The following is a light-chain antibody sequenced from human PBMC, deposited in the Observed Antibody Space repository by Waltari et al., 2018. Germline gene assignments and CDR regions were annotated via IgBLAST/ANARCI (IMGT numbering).Light chain of an antibody. J-gene: IGKJ1*01. CDR1: QSISSW. CDR3: QQYKT. V-gene: IGKV1-5*03. Sequence: DIQMTQSPSTLSASVGDRVTITCRASQSISSWLAWYQQKPGKAPKLLIYKESSLESGVPSRFSGSGSGTEFTLTISSLQPDDFATYYCQQYKTFGQGTKVEIK. CDR2: KES.